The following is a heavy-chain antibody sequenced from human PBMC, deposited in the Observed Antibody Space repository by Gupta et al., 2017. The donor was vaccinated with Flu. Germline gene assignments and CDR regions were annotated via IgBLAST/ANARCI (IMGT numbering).Heavy chain of an antibody. CDR2: INPNSGGT. CDR1: GYTCTGYY. D-gene: IGHD3-10*01. Sequence: QVQLVQSGAEVKKPGASVKVSCKASGYTCTGYYMHWVRQAPGQGLEWMGWINPNSGGTNYAQKFQGWVTMTRDTSISTAYMELSRLRSDDTAVYYCAREENYYGSGSYYDYWGQGTLVTVSS. V-gene: IGHV1-2*04. J-gene: IGHJ4*02. CDR3: AREENYYGSGSYYDY.